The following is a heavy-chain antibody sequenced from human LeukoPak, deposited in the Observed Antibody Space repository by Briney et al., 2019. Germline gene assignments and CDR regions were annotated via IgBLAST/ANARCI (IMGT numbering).Heavy chain of an antibody. CDR2: IYYSGST. V-gene: IGHV4-39*01. D-gene: IGHD3-10*01. Sequence: SETLSRTCTVPGGSISSSSYYWGWIRQPPGEGPEWLGRIYYSGSTYYNPSFKSRVTISVDTSKNQFSLKLSSVPAAATAVYYRTSQRGSGLHYSAYWGQGTLVTAS. CDR1: GGSISSSSYY. CDR3: TSQRGSGLHYSAY. J-gene: IGHJ4*02.